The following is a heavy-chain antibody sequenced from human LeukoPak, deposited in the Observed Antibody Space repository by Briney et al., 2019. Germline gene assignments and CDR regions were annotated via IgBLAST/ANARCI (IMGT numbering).Heavy chain of an antibody. CDR2: INSDGSST. Sequence: PGGSLRLSCAASGFTFSSYWMHWVRQAPGKGLVWVSRINSDGSSTRYADSEKGRFTISRDNAKNTLYLQMNSLRAEDTAVYYCARGFGDYSHYYHYYMDVWGKGTTVTVSS. J-gene: IGHJ6*03. CDR3: ARGFGDYSHYYHYYMDV. CDR1: GFTFSSYW. V-gene: IGHV3-74*01. D-gene: IGHD4-17*01.